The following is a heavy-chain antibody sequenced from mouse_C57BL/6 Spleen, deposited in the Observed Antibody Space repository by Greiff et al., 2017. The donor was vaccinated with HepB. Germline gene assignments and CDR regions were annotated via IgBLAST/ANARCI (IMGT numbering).Heavy chain of an antibody. CDR1: GFNITNTS. D-gene: IGHD2-5*01. CDR2: IDPANGNT. V-gene: IGHV14-3*01. J-gene: IGHJ3*01. CDR3: ARSLAYSNYVWFAY. Sequence: VQLKHSVAELVRPGASVKLSCTASGFNITNTSMHWVTQRPEQGLEWIGRIDPANGNTKTAPNLQGKATITAYTSSNTAYLQLSSLTSEDTAIYYCARSLAYSNYVWFAYWGQGTLVTVSA.